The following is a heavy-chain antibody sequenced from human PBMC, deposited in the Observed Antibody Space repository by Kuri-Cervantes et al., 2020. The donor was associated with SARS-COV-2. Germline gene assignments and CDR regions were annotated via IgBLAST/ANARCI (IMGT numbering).Heavy chain of an antibody. V-gene: IGHV3-30*01. CDR1: GFTFSSYA. J-gene: IGHJ6*02. CDR3: ARDRTDYGDCQGMDV. Sequence: GESLKISCAASGFTFSSYAMHWVRQAPGKGLEWVAVISYDGSNKYYADSVKGRFTISRDNSKNTLYLQMNSLRAEDTAVYYCARDRTDYGDCQGMDVWGRGTTVTVSS. CDR2: ISYDGSNK. D-gene: IGHD4-17*01.